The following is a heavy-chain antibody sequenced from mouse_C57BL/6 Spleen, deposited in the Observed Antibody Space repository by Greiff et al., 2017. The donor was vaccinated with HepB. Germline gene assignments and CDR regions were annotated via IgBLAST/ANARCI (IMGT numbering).Heavy chain of an antibody. CDR2: IDPEDGET. CDR3: ARSYYGPYWYFDV. CDR1: GFNIKDYY. J-gene: IGHJ1*03. V-gene: IGHV14-2*01. D-gene: IGHD2-10*01. Sequence: VHVKPSGAELVKPGASVKLSCTASGFNIKDYYMHWVKQRTEQGLEWIGRIDPEDGETKYAPKFQGKATITADTSSNTAYLQLSSLTSADTAVYYCARSYYGPYWYFDVWGTGTTVTVAS.